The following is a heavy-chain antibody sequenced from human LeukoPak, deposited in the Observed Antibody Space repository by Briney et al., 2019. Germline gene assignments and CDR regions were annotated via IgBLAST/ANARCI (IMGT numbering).Heavy chain of an antibody. CDR3: ARGSSSRTIYYYYYMDV. V-gene: IGHV5-51*01. CDR2: IYPGDSDT. CDR1: GYSFTSYW. J-gene: IGHJ6*03. D-gene: IGHD6-13*01. Sequence: GESLKISCKGSGYSFTSYWIGWVRQMPGKGLELMGIIYPGDSDTRYSPSFQGQVTISADKSISTAYLQWSSLKASDTAMYYCARGSSSRTIYYYYYMDVWGKGTTVTVSS.